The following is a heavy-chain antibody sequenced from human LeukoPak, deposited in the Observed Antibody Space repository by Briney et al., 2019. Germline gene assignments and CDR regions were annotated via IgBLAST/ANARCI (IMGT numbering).Heavy chain of an antibody. J-gene: IGHJ6*03. Sequence: ASVKVSCKVSGYTFTDYYMRWVQQAPGKGLEWMGLVDPEDGETIYAEKFQGRVTITADTSTDTAYMELSSLRSEDTAVYYCATGLMYYYDSSGYPYYYYYMDVWGKGTTVTVSS. CDR1: GYTFTDYY. V-gene: IGHV1-69-2*01. CDR2: VDPEDGET. CDR3: ATGLMYYYDSSGYPYYYYYMDV. D-gene: IGHD3-22*01.